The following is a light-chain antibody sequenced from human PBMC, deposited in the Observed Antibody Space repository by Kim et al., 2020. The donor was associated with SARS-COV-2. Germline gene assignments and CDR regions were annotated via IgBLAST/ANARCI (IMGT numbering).Light chain of an antibody. CDR1: KLGNKY. Sequence: SYELTQPPSLSVSPGQTASITCSGDKLGNKYACWYQQKPGQSPVLVIYQDTKRPSGNPERFSGSNSGNTATLTISGTQAMDEADYYCQAWDSSTAVFGGGTQLTVL. J-gene: IGLJ2*01. CDR2: QDT. V-gene: IGLV3-1*01. CDR3: QAWDSSTAV.